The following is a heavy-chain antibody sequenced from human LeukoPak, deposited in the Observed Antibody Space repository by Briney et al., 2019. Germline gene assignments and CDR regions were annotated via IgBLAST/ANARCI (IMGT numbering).Heavy chain of an antibody. J-gene: IGHJ6*02. Sequence: KSSETLSLTCTVSGGSISSSSYYWGWIRQPPGKGLEWIGSIYYSGSTYYNPSLKSRVTISVDTSKNQFSLKLSSVTAADTAVYYCARPWFGELSPVDFLPPDMDVWGQGTTVTVSS. CDR3: ARPWFGELSPVDFLPPDMDV. V-gene: IGHV4-39*01. D-gene: IGHD3-10*01. CDR1: GGSISSSSYY. CDR2: IYYSGST.